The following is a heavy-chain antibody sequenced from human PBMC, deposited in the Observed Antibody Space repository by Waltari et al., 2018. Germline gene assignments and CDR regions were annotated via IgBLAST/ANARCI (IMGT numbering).Heavy chain of an antibody. J-gene: IGHJ4*02. Sequence: QVQLVQSGAEVKKPGSSVKVSCKASGGTFSTYAISWVRQAPGLGLEWMGGIIPTLSIANYAQKFQGRVTITADESTNTAYMELSSLRSEDTAMYFCTKGPFYSGSGSHFDSWGQGTLVTVSS. CDR2: IIPTLSIA. CDR1: GGTFSTYA. CDR3: TKGPFYSGSGSHFDS. D-gene: IGHD3-10*01. V-gene: IGHV1-69*04.